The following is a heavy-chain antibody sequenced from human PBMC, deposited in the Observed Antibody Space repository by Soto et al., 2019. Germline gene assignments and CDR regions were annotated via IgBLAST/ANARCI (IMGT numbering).Heavy chain of an antibody. CDR2: MSYDGSKK. V-gene: IGHV3-30*18. D-gene: IGHD6-13*01. CDR3: AKLDTSGDMPSMAAAEIH. Sequence: QVQLVEFGGGVVQPGGSLRLSCVASGFSFSAYGMHWVRQSPGKGLEWVAVMSYDGSKKYYLDSGKGRFTISRDNSQNTLFLQMNKLRNEDSSLYYCAKLDTSGDMPSMAAAEIHWGQGTIVTVSS. CDR1: GFSFSAYG. J-gene: IGHJ1*01.